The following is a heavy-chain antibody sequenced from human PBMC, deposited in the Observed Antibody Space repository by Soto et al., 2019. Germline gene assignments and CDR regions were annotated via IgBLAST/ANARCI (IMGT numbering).Heavy chain of an antibody. Sequence: PGGSLRLSCAASGFTFSSYAMHWVRQAPGKGLEWVAVISYDGSNKYYADSVKGRFTISRDNSKNTLYLQMNSLRAEDTAVYYCRAVAGDFDYWGQGTLVTVSS. CDR1: GFTFSSYA. V-gene: IGHV3-30-3*01. J-gene: IGHJ4*02. CDR3: RAVAGDFDY. CDR2: ISYDGSNK. D-gene: IGHD6-19*01.